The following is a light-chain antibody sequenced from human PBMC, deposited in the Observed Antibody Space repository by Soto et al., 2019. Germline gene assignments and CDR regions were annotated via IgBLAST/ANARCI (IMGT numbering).Light chain of an antibody. Sequence: DVVMTQSPLSLPVTLGQPASISYRSSQGLVDTDGNTYLNWSQQRPGQSPRRLISQVSNRDSGVPDRFSGSGSATDVTPKISRVESEDVGVYFCMQGTRSPWTFGQGTKVEIK. J-gene: IGKJ1*01. CDR3: MQGTRSPWT. V-gene: IGKV2-30*01. CDR1: QGLVDTDGNTY. CDR2: QVS.